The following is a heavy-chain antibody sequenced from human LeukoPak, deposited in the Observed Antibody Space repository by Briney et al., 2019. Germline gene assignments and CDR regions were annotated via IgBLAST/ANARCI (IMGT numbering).Heavy chain of an antibody. D-gene: IGHD2-2*01. Sequence: GGSLRLSCVVSGLTFSDAWMNWVRQAPGKGLERVGRIKSNPNGGTTEYAAPVKGRFTVSRDDSKDTFYLQMNSLKTEDTAVYYCATGGIVVVPTAPWAGFDYWGQGTLVTVSS. CDR3: ATGGIVVVPTAPWAGFDY. J-gene: IGHJ4*02. CDR2: IKSNPNGGTT. CDR1: GLTFSDAW. V-gene: IGHV3-15*01.